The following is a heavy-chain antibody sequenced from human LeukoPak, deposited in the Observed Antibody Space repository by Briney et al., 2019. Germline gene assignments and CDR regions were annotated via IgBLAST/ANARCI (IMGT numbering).Heavy chain of an antibody. V-gene: IGHV4-34*01. D-gene: IGHD1-20*01. Sequence: SETLSLTCAVSGGSFSGYYWSWNRQPPGKGLEWIGEINHSGSTNYNPSLKSRVTVSVDTSKNQFSLKLSSVTAADTAVYYCARANYNWNYWDYWGQGALVTVSS. CDR2: INHSGST. J-gene: IGHJ4*02. CDR3: ARANYNWNYWDY. CDR1: GGSFSGYY.